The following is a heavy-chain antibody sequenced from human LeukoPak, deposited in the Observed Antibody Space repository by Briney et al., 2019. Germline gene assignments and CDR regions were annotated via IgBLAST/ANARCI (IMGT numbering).Heavy chain of an antibody. V-gene: IGHV3-23*01. CDR1: GFTFSSCA. D-gene: IGHD6-19*01. CDR3: AKDAYSSGWYPPFDY. Sequence: GGSLRLSCAASGFTFSSCAMSWVRQAPGKGLEWVSAISGSGGSTYYADSVKGRFTISRDNSKNTLYLQMNSLRAEDTAVYYCAKDAYSSGWYPPFDYWGQGTLVTVSS. J-gene: IGHJ4*02. CDR2: ISGSGGST.